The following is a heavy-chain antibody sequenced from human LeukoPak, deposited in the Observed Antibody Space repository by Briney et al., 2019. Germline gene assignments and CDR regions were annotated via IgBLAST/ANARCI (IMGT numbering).Heavy chain of an antibody. CDR1: GFTFSSYW. CDR3: ARGPSSGWFSFDFDY. CDR2: IKSDGSN. J-gene: IGHJ4*02. D-gene: IGHD6-19*01. Sequence: GGSLRLSCAASGFTFSSYWMHWVRQAPGKGLVWVSRIKSDGSNYYADSVKGRFTIFRDNAKNTLYLQMNSLRAEDTAVYYCARGPSSGWFSFDFDYWGQGTLVTVSS. V-gene: IGHV3-74*01.